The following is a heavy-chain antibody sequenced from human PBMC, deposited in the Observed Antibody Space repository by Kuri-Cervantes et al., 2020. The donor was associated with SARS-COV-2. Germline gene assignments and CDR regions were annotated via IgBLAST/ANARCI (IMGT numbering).Heavy chain of an antibody. Sequence: SQTLSLTCAVYGGSFSGYYWSWIRQPPGKGLEWIGYISYGGSTKYNPSLKSRVTISVDTSKNKFSLNLSSVTAADTAVYFCARGRSSSSYYYYYYMDVWGKGTTVTVSS. CDR2: ISYGGST. J-gene: IGHJ6*03. CDR1: GGSFSGYY. V-gene: IGHV4-59*01. CDR3: ARGRSSSSYYYYYYMDV. D-gene: IGHD6-13*01.